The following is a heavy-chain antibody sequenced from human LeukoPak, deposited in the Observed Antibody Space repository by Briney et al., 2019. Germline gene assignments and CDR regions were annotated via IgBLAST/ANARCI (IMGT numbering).Heavy chain of an antibody. CDR1: GGPISSGNYY. J-gene: IGHJ4*02. Sequence: SETLSLTCTVSGGPISSGNYYWNWIRKPAGKGLEWIGRVHSSGSTNHNPSLKSRVTISRDTSKNQFSVIVSSVSAADTAIYFCARSKGDYGSGSLGYWGQGILVTVSS. CDR2: VHSSGST. CDR3: ARSKGDYGSGSLGY. V-gene: IGHV4-61*02. D-gene: IGHD3-10*01.